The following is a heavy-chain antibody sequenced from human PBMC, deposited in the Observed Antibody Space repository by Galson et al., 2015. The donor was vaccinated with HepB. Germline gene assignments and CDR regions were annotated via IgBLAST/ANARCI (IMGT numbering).Heavy chain of an antibody. CDR3: ARDRGSSWYYGLDY. CDR2: IWYDGSNK. V-gene: IGHV3-33*01. CDR1: GFTFSSYG. Sequence: SLRLSCAASGFTFSSYGMHWVRQAPGKGLEWVAVIWYDGSNKYYADSVKGRFTISRDNSKNTLYLQMNSLRAEDTAVYYCARDRGSSWYYGLDYWVQGTLVTVSS. D-gene: IGHD6-13*01. J-gene: IGHJ4*02.